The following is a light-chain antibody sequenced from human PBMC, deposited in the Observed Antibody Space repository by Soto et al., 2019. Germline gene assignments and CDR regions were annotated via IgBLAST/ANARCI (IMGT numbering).Light chain of an antibody. CDR1: QSISDT. CDR2: GAS. V-gene: IGKV3-15*01. CDR3: QQYNNWPWT. Sequence: EILMTQSPATRSVSPGGRATLSCRASQSISDTLAWYQQKPGQAPRLLIHGASTRATGFPARFSGSGSGTDFTLTISSLQSEDFAVYYCQQYNNWPWTFGQGTKVDIK. J-gene: IGKJ1*01.